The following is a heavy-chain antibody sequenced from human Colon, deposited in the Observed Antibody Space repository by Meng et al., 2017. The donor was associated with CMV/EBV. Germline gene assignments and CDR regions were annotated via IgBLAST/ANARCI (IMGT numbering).Heavy chain of an antibody. CDR2: INHSGTT. Sequence: LQPWGAGLLKPSETLSLSCALYGGTFTKYYWSWIRQPPGKGLEWIAEINHSGTTYYNPSLKSRVTLSLDSSTNQFSLKLSSVTAADAAIYYCARGWVRDRSSLHFDYWGQGTLVTVSS. CDR1: GGTFTKYY. J-gene: IGHJ4*02. D-gene: IGHD6-6*01. CDR3: ARGWVRDRSSLHFDY. V-gene: IGHV4-34*01.